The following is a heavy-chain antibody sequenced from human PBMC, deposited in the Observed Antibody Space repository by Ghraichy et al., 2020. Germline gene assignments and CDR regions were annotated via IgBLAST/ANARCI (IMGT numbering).Heavy chain of an antibody. J-gene: IGHJ4*02. V-gene: IGHV3-33*01. Sequence: LSLTCAASGFTLRTYGVHWVRQAPGKGLEWVAVIWSDGSNKSYADSVKGRFTITRDNSKNKLHLHMNSLRLEDTAVYYCAAETAGYSSGCLDSWGQGTLVTVSS. CDR1: GFTLRTYG. D-gene: IGHD6-19*01. CDR3: AAETAGYSSGCLDS. CDR2: IWSDGSNK.